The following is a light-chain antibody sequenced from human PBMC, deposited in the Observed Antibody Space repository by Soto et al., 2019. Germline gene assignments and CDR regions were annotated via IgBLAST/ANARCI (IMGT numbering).Light chain of an antibody. CDR2: GAS. Sequence: EIVMTQSPATLSMSPGERATLSCRASQSVSSNLAWYQQKPGQAPRLLIYGASTRATGTPARFSGSGSGTEFTLTISSLQSEDFAVYYCQQCNNWPRTFGQGTKVEIK. CDR1: QSVSSN. J-gene: IGKJ1*01. CDR3: QQCNNWPRT. V-gene: IGKV3D-15*01.